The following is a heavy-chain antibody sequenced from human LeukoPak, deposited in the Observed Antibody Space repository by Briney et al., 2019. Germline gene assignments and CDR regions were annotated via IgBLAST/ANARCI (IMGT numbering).Heavy chain of an antibody. CDR2: IYYSGST. D-gene: IGHD2-15*01. CDR1: GLTFHIFD. Sequence: GSLRLSCGASGLTFHIFDMSWVRQAPGKGLEWIGSIYYSGSTYYNPSLKSRVTISVDTSKNQFSLKLSSVTAADTAVYYCARPGYCSGGSCYFNYWGQGTLVTVSS. CDR3: ARPGYCSGGSCYFNY. J-gene: IGHJ4*02. V-gene: IGHV4-39*01.